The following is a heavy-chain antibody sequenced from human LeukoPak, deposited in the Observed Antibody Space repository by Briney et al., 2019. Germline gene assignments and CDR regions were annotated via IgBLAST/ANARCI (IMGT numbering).Heavy chain of an antibody. CDR2: ISDIGST. CDR1: GGSISSYY. J-gene: IGHJ4*02. CDR3: AGHHPRNTVDF. V-gene: IGHV4-59*08. D-gene: IGHD2-8*02. Sequence: PSETLSLTCTVSGGSISSYYWSWIRQPPGKGLEWIAYISDIGSTNYNPSHKSRVTISLDTSKNQFSLKLSSVTAADTAVYYCAGHHPRNTVDFWGQGTLVTVSS.